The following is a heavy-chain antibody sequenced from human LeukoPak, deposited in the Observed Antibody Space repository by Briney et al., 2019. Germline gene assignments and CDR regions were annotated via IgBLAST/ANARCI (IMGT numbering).Heavy chain of an antibody. CDR1: GVVFSTDS. V-gene: IGHV3-21*01. CDR2: ISRGDHYI. D-gene: IGHD3-10*01. Sequence: GRSLRLSCAASGVVFSTDSMNWGREAPAKGLEWVSSISRGDHYIFYADSVTGRFTSSRDNAKNSAYLQMNSLRAEDTAVYYCARGGGDYYGSDYWGQGKLVTVSS. J-gene: IGHJ4*02. CDR3: ARGGGDYYGSDY.